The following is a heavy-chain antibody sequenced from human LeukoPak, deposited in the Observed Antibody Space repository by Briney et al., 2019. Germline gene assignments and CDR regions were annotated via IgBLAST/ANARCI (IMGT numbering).Heavy chain of an antibody. CDR2: ISSNGGST. Sequence: GGSLRLSCAASGFTFSSYAMHWVRQAPGKGLEYVSAISSNGGSTYYANSVKGRFTISRDNSKNTLYLQMGSLRAEDTAVYYCAISDYGGNSGPDYWGQGTLVTVSS. CDR1: GFTFSSYA. J-gene: IGHJ4*02. D-gene: IGHD4-23*01. CDR3: AISDYGGNSGPDY. V-gene: IGHV3-64*01.